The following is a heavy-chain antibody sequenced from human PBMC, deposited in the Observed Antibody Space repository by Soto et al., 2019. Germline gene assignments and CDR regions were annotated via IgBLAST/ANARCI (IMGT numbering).Heavy chain of an antibody. V-gene: IGHV1-69*05. CDR3: AREAGAFDY. Sequence: SVKVSCKASGGTFSSYASSWVRQAPGQGLEWMGGIIPIFGTANYAQKLQGRVTMTRDTSTSTVYMELSSLRSEDTAVYYCAREAGAFDYWGQGTLVTVSS. J-gene: IGHJ4*02. CDR2: IIPIFGTA. D-gene: IGHD6-19*01. CDR1: GGTFSSYA.